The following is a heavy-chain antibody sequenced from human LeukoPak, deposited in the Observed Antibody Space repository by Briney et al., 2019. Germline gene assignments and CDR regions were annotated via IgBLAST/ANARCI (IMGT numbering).Heavy chain of an antibody. J-gene: IGHJ4*02. CDR1: GGSISSYY. Sequence: SSGTLSLTCAVSGGSISSYYWSWIRQPAGKGLEWIGRIYSSGSTNYNPSLKSRVTMSVDTSKNQFSLKLSSVTAADTAVYYCAREVYSSGWYTSNYFDYWGQGTLVTVSS. CDR3: AREVYSSGWYTSNYFDY. CDR2: IYSSGST. V-gene: IGHV4-4*07. D-gene: IGHD6-19*01.